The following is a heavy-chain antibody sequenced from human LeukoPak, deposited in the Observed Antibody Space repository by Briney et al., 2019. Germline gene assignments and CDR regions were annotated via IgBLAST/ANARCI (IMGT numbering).Heavy chain of an antibody. CDR2: IKQDGSEK. J-gene: IGHJ5*02. D-gene: IGHD2-2*01. Sequence: GGSLRLSCAASGFAFNTYWMSWVRQAPGKGLEWVANIKQDGSEKYYMDSVKGRFTISRDNAKNSVFLQMNSLRAEDTAMYYCARGIEVVAAANNWFDPWGQGTLVTVSS. V-gene: IGHV3-7*01. CDR3: ARGIEVVAAANNWFDP. CDR1: GFAFNTYW.